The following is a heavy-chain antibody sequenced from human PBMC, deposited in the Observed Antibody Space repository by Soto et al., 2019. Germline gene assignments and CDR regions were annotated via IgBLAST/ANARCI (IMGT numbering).Heavy chain of an antibody. D-gene: IGHD2-15*01. V-gene: IGHV4-4*02. CDR2: IYHNGRS. CDR3: ARSQGVVPTHAFAP. J-gene: IGHJ5*02. Sequence: SETLSLTCGVSGGSINSINWWSWVRQTPGKGLEWIGEIYHNGRSNYNPSLKSRVTLSIDKSKNQFFLNLTTVTAADTAVYYCARSQGVVPTHAFAPWGQGTLVPVSS. CDR1: GGSINSINW.